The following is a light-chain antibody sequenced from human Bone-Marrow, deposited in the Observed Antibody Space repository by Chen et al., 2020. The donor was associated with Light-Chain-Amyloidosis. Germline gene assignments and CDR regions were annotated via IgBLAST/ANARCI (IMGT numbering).Light chain of an antibody. CDR2: NNN. V-gene: IGLV1-47*01. CDR1: SSNIGKNY. J-gene: IGLJ2*01. CDR3: AAWDGSLRGVV. Sequence: QSVLTQPPSASGTPGQRVLLACSGSSSNIGKNYVYCYQQLPGAAPKLLIYNNNQRPSGGSDRFSGSKSGTSASLAISGLRSEDEADYHCAAWDGSLRGVVFGGGSKLTVL.